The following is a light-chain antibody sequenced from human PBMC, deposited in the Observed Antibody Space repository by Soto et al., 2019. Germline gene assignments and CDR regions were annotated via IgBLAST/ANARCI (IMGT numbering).Light chain of an antibody. CDR1: QDISNY. V-gene: IGKV1-17*03. CDR2: GAV. Sequence: DIQMAQSPSVVSASVGDRVTITCRASQDISNYLAWFQQRPGEVPKRLIHGAVNLHTGVPPRFSGGGSGTEFTLTITGLQPEDFADYYCLQHKSYPFTFGQGTKLDI. J-gene: IGKJ2*01. CDR3: LQHKSYPFT.